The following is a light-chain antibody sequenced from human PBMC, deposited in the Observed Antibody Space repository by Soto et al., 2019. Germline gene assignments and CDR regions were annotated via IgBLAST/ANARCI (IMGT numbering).Light chain of an antibody. V-gene: IGKV1-5*01. Sequence: DIQMTQSPSTLSASVGARVTITCRASQSISSWLAWYQQKPGKAPKLLIYDASSLESGVPARFSGSGSGTEFTLTISSLQHDDFATYYCQQYNSLPTFGGGTKVEIK. CDR3: QQYNSLPT. J-gene: IGKJ4*01. CDR2: DAS. CDR1: QSISSW.